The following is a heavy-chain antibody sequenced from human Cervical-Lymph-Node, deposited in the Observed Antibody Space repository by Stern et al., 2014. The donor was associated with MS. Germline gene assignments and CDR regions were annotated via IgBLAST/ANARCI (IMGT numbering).Heavy chain of an antibody. J-gene: IGHJ4*02. CDR3: ARGCYGGNSYYFDY. Sequence: QVQLVQSGAELKKPGASVTVSCKASGYTFTSYYLHWVRQPPGPRLEWMGISNPSGGSTSYAQKVQGRVTMTRDTSTSTVYMELSSLRSDDTAVYYCARGCYGGNSYYFDYWGQGTLVTVSS. D-gene: IGHD4-23*01. V-gene: IGHV1-46*01. CDR1: GYTFTSYY. CDR2: SNPSGGST.